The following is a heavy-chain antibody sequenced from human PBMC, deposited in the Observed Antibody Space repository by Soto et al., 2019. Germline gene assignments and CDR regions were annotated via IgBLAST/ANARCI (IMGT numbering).Heavy chain of an antibody. D-gene: IGHD1-26*01. CDR3: ARQIYDSDIATNFQYYFDS. CDR1: GYNFGGYW. V-gene: IGHV5-10-1*01. CDR2: IDLSYSQT. Sequence: GESRKISCKGSGYNFGGYWITGVRQYPGKGLEWMSRIDLSYSQTYPRPAFRRHITISVTKSTPTVFLQWSSVRASDTALYYCARQIYDSDIATNFQYYFDSWGPGSPGTVSS. J-gene: IGHJ4*02.